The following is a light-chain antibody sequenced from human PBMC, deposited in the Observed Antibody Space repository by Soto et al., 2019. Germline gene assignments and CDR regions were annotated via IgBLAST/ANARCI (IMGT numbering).Light chain of an antibody. CDR2: KAS. Sequence: DPQMTQSPSILSASVGDRVTITCRASQTIYSWLAWYQQKPGQAPRLLIHKASTVETGVPSRFSGSGYGSEFTLIISSLQPDDSATYYCHQYNSYPRTFGQGTKVDI. CDR3: HQYNSYPRT. V-gene: IGKV1-5*03. CDR1: QTIYSW. J-gene: IGKJ1*01.